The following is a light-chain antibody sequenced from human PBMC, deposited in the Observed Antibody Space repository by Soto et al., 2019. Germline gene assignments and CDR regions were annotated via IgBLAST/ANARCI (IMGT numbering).Light chain of an antibody. V-gene: IGKV3-11*01. J-gene: IGKJ5*01. CDR2: GAF. Sequence: EIVMKKSPATLSVSPGERVTLSCRASQSVRSNLAWYQQKPCQAPRLLIYGAFNRATGIPARFSGSGSGTDFTLTISSLEPQDSAVYYCQQRNVWPTVTFGQGTRLEVK. CDR1: QSVRSN. CDR3: QQRNVWPTVT.